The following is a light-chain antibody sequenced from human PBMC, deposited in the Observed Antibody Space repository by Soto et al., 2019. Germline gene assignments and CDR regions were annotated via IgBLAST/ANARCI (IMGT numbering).Light chain of an antibody. CDR2: DAS. J-gene: IGKJ1*01. CDR1: QSISSW. V-gene: IGKV1-5*01. CDR3: QQYNSYSGT. Sequence: MAQSHFHPSASLGDRVNLPFRASQSISSWLAWYQQKPGKAPKLLIYDASSLESGVPSRFSGSGSGTEFTLTISSLQPDDFATYYCQQYNSYSGTFAQGTKVDIK.